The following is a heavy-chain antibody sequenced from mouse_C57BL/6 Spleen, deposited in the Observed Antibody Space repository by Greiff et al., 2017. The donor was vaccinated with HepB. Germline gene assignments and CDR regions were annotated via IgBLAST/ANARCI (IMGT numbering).Heavy chain of an antibody. Sequence: VKLMESGPELVKPGASVKISCKASGYAFSSSWMNWVKQRPGKGLEWIGRIYPGDGDTNYNGKFKGKATLTADKSSSTAYMQLSRLTSEDSAVYVCANYGSTQYYFDYWGQGTTLTVSS. CDR2: IYPGDGDT. J-gene: IGHJ2*01. D-gene: IGHD1-1*01. CDR1: GYAFSSSW. CDR3: ANYGSTQYYFDY. V-gene: IGHV1-82*01.